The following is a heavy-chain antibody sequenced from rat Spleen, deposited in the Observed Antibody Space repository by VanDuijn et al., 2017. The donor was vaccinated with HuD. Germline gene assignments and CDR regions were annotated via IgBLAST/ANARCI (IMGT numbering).Heavy chain of an antibody. V-gene: IGHV5-22*01. D-gene: IGHD1-5*01. CDR2: ISYVGSST. J-gene: IGHJ3*01. Sequence: EVQLVESGGGLVQPGRSLKLSCAASEFTFSDYYMAWVRQAPKKGLEWVASISYVGSSTYYGDSVKGRFTISRDNAKSTLYLQMDSLRSEDTASYYCARGGYNYGWFAYWGQGTLVTVSS. CDR3: ARGGYNYGWFAY. CDR1: EFTFSDYY.